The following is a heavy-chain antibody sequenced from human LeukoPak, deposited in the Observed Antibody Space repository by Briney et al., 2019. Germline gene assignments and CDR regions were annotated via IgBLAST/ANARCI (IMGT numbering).Heavy chain of an antibody. CDR1: GFTFSSQW. CDR3: ARAFS. D-gene: IGHD3-16*01. CDR2: IKEDGSEK. Sequence: GGSLRLSWAASGFTFSSQWMSWVRQAPGKGLEWVANIKEDGSEKSYVDSAKGRFTISRDNAKNSLYLQMNSLRAEDTAVYYCARAFSWGQGTLVTVSS. V-gene: IGHV3-7*01. J-gene: IGHJ5*02.